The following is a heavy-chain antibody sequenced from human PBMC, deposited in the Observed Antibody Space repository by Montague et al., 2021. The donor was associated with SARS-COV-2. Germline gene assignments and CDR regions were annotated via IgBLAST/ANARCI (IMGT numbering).Heavy chain of an antibody. CDR1: GGSISSSNW. D-gene: IGHD5-12*01. Sequence: SETLSLTCAVSGGSISSSNWWSWIRQSPGKGLEWIVSLYYTGTAYYNPSLKSRVDISVDTTRNRFSLRLSSVTAADTAVYYCARTVDSRSAGIFQHWGQGTLVTVSS. CDR2: LYYTGTA. CDR3: ARTVDSRSAGIFQH. V-gene: IGHV4-39*01. J-gene: IGHJ1*01.